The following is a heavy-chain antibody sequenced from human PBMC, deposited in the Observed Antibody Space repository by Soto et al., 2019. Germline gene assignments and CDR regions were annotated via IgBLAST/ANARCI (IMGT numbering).Heavy chain of an antibody. CDR3: ARDWGWADTVWQQLVRADY. D-gene: IGHD6-13*01. J-gene: IGHJ4*02. Sequence: QAQLVQSGAEVMQPGASVQVSCKASGYTFTRYGISWVRQAPGQGLEWMGWISGNNGNTKYAQKFQGRVTMTTDTSTSTAYMELRSLRFDDTAVYYCARDWGWADTVWQQLVRADYWGQGTLVTVSS. V-gene: IGHV1-18*01. CDR1: GYTFTRYG. CDR2: ISGNNGNT.